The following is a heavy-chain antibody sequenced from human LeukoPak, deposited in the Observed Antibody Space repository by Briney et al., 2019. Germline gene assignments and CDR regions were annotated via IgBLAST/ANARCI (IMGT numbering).Heavy chain of an antibody. Sequence: GGSLRLSCAASGFAVSSTYMSWVRQAPGKGLEWVSVIYKDGKIYYIDSVKGRFTISRDTSKNTLYLQMNSLRVEDTAVYYCASRHCSGGDCYFAGADPFDHWGQGTLVTVSS. J-gene: IGHJ4*02. CDR3: ASRHCSGGDCYFAGADPFDH. V-gene: IGHV3-53*01. CDR1: GFAVSSTY. D-gene: IGHD2-21*01. CDR2: IYKDGKI.